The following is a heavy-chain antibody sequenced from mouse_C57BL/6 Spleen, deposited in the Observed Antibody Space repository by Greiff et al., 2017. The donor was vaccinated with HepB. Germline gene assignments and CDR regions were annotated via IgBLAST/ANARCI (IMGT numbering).Heavy chain of an antibody. CDR2: ISDGGSYT. V-gene: IGHV5-4*01. CDR3: ARKGRYSSYDYFDY. J-gene: IGHJ2*01. Sequence: EVQGVESGGGLVKPGGSLKLSCAASGFTFSSYAMSWVRQTPEKRLEWVATISDGGSYTYYPDNVKGRFTISRDNAKNNLYLQMSHLKSEDTAMYYCARKGRYSSYDYFDYWGQGATLTVSS. CDR1: GFTFSSYA. D-gene: IGHD2-5*01.